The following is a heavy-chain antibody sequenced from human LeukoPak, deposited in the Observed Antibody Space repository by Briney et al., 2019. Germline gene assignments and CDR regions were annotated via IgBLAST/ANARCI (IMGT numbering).Heavy chain of an antibody. D-gene: IGHD5-18*01. J-gene: IGHJ4*02. Sequence: GGSLRLSCAPSGFTFYNYGIHWVRQAPGKGLWWGALISYEGINKYYADTWKGRFTISRDTSKNSLYLQMSSLRTEDTALYSCAKDMVSYGYCNGYFDCWGQGTLVTVSS. CDR1: GFTFYNYG. V-gene: IGHV3-30*18. CDR3: AKDMVSYGYCNGYFDC. CDR2: ISYEGINK.